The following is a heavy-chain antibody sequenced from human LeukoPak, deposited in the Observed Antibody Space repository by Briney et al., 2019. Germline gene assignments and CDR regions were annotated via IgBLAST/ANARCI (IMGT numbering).Heavy chain of an antibody. CDR2: IYSGGST. J-gene: IGHJ4*02. Sequence: GGSLRLSCAASGFTVSSNYMSWVRQAPGKGLQWVSVIYSGGSTYYADSVKGRFTISRDNSKNTLYLQMNSLRAEDTAVYYCASFRDVIRIYFDYWGQGTLVTVSS. D-gene: IGHD3-16*02. CDR1: GFTVSSNY. V-gene: IGHV3-53*05. CDR3: ASFRDVIRIYFDY.